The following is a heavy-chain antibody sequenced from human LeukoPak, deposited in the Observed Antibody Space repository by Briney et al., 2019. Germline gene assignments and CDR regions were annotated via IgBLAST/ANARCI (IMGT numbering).Heavy chain of an antibody. CDR2: MNPNSGNT. D-gene: IGHD1-26*01. CDR3: ARSGVRGSYYVDWVFDY. J-gene: IGHJ4*02. V-gene: IGHV1-8*01. CDR1: GYTFTSYD. Sequence: ASAKVSCKASGYTFTSYDINWVRQATGQGLEWMGWMNPNSGNTGYAQKFQGRVTMTRNTSISTAYMELSSLRSEDTAVYYCARSGVRGSYYVDWVFDYWGQGTLVTVSS.